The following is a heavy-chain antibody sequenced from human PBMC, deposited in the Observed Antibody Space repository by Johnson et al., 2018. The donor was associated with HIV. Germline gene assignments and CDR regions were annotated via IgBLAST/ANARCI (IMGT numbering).Heavy chain of an antibody. Sequence: VQLVESGGGLVQPGGSLRLSCAASGFTFSDYYMNWFRQAPGKGLEWVGFIRSKAYGGTTEYAASVNGRFTISRDDSKSIAFLQMDSLKTEDTAMYYCTRDDDAFDIWGQGTMVTVSS. J-gene: IGHJ3*02. CDR1: GFTFSDYY. CDR3: TRDDDAFDI. CDR2: IRSKAYGGTT. V-gene: IGHV3-49*03.